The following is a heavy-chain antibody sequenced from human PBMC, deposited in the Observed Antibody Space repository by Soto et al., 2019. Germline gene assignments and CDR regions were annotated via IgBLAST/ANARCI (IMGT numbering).Heavy chain of an antibody. V-gene: IGHV4-34*01. CDR2: INHSGST. CDR3: ARTSTTIFLSPKPRHAFDI. J-gene: IGHJ3*02. D-gene: IGHD3-10*02. Sequence: SETLSLTCAVYGGSFSGYYWSWIRQPPGKGLEWIGEINHSGSTNYNPSLKSRVTISVDTSKNQFSLKLSSVTAADTAVYYCARTSTTIFLSPKPRHAFDIWGQGTMVTVSS. CDR1: GGSFSGYY.